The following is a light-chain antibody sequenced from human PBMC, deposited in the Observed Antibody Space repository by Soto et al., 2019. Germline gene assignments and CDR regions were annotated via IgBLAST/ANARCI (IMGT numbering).Light chain of an antibody. CDR3: QQFDSSPRT. J-gene: IGKJ1*01. V-gene: IGKV3-20*01. CDR1: QSLSSSY. CDR2: GAS. Sequence: EIVLTQSPGTLSLSPGERATLSCRASQSLSSSYLAWYQQKRGQAPRLLIYGASSRATGIPDRFSGSGSGTDFILTISRLEPEDFAVYYCQQFDSSPRTFGQGTKVEIK.